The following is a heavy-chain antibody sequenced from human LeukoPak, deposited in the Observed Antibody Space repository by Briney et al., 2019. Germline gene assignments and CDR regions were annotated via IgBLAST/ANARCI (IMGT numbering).Heavy chain of an antibody. CDR2: IYYSGST. CDR3: ARDSGYGRLGIDY. J-gene: IGHJ4*02. V-gene: IGHV4-59*01. CDR1: GGSISSYY. D-gene: IGHD3-10*01. Sequence: SETLSLTCTVSGGSISSYYWSWIRQPPGKGLEWIGYIYYSGSTNYNPSLKSRVTISVDTSKNLFSLKLSSVTAADTAVYYCARDSGYGRLGIDYWGQGTLVTVSS.